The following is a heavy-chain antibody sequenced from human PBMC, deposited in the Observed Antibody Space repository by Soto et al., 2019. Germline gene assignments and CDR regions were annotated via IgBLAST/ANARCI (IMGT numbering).Heavy chain of an antibody. V-gene: IGHV6-1*01. CDR2: TYYRSKWYN. CDR3: ARAFKDDFWSGYQYYYYYGMDV. J-gene: IGHJ6*02. CDR1: GDSVSSNSAA. D-gene: IGHD3-3*01. Sequence: SPTLSLTCAISGDSVSSNSAAWNWIRQSPSRGLEWLGRTYYRSKWYNDYAVSVKSRITINPDTSKNQFSLQLNSVTPVYTSVYYCARAFKDDFWSGYQYYYYYGMDVWGQGTTVTVSS.